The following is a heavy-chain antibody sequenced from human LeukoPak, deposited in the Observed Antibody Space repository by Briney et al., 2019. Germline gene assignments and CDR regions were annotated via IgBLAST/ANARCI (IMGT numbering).Heavy chain of an antibody. CDR3: ARETYDSSGYFTA. Sequence: PSETLSLTCTVSGGSISSSSYYWGWIRQPPGKGLEWIGSIYYSGSTYYNPSLKSRVTISVDTSKNQFSLKLSSVTAADTAVYYCARETYDSSGYFTAWGQGTLATVSS. V-gene: IGHV4-39*07. J-gene: IGHJ4*02. CDR2: IYYSGST. CDR1: GGSISSSSYY. D-gene: IGHD3-22*01.